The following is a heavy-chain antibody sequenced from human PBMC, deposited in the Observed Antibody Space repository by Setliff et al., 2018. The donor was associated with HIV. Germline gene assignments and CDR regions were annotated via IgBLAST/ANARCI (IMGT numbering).Heavy chain of an antibody. V-gene: IGHV4-61*09. D-gene: IGHD2-15*01. CDR3: ARVKSRWWYFDL. CDR1: GGSISSGSYY. Sequence: SETLSLTCTVSGGSISSGSYYWSWIRQPAGKGLEWIGHIYTSGSTNYNPSLKSRVTISVDTSKNQFSLKLSSVTAADTAVYYCARVKSRWWYFDLWGRGTLVTVSS. J-gene: IGHJ2*01. CDR2: IYTSGST.